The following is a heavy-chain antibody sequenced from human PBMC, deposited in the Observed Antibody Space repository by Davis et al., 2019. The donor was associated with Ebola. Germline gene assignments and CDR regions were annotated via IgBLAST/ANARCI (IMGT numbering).Heavy chain of an antibody. CDR3: ATTQWLREFDN. J-gene: IGHJ4*02. D-gene: IGHD6-19*01. CDR2: IYDRST. V-gene: IGHV3-53*05. Sequence: GGSLRLSCAASGFTVSSNHMSWVRPAPGKGLEGVSVIYDRSTAYADSVRGRFTISRDKSNNTLYLDMNSLRVDDTAVYYCATTQWLREFDNWGQGTLVTVSS. CDR1: GFTVSSNH.